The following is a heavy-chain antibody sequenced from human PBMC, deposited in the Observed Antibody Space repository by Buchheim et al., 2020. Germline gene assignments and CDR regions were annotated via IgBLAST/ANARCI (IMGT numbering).Heavy chain of an antibody. V-gene: IGHV4-4*02. CDR3: SRNFDS. J-gene: IGHJ4*02. Sequence: QVQLQESGPGLEKPSGTLSLTCTISGGSITSNHWWHWVRQPPGRGLEWVGHIFRSGRTNYSPSLASRIIISLDKSKNQFSLRLSSVTAADTAIYYCSRNFDSLGQGIL. CDR2: IFRSGRT. CDR1: GGSITSNHW.